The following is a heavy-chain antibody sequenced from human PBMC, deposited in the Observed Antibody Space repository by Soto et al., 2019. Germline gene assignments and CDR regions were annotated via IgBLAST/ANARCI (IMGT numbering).Heavy chain of an antibody. CDR1: GGTFSTSS. J-gene: IGHJ3*02. Sequence: QVHLVQSGAEVKKPGSSVKVSCKASGGTFSTSSINWVRQAPGQRPEWMGNILPGFGNADYAQKFRDRVTITADKSTNTAYMELRSLFSEDAAVYYCARGHEYGGKSEDFDIWGQGTVVTVSS. CDR2: ILPGFGNA. CDR3: ARGHEYGGKSEDFDI. D-gene: IGHD4-17*01. V-gene: IGHV1-69*04.